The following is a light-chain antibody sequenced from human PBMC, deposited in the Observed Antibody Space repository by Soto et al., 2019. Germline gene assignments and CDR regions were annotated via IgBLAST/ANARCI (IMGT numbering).Light chain of an antibody. CDR3: SSYTSSTTYV. V-gene: IGLV2-14*01. CDR1: SSAVGGYHY. J-gene: IGLJ1*01. Sequence: QSALTQPASVSGSPGQSITISSPGTSSAVGGYHYVSWYQQHPGKVPKLMIYEVSDRPSGVSNRFAGSKSGSTASLTISGLQAEDEADYYCSSYTSSTTYVFGTGTKLTVL. CDR2: EVS.